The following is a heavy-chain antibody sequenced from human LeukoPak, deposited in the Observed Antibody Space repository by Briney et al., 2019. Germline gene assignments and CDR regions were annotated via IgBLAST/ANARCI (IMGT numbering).Heavy chain of an antibody. CDR1: GFTFANYA. J-gene: IGHJ4*02. Sequence: GGSLRLSCAASGFTFANYAMSWVRQAPGKGLEWVSTISSTGGSTYYADSVKGRFTVSRDNSKNTLYLQMNSLRVEDTAIYYCAEDPSPYCGGDCYFDCWGQGTLVTVSS. CDR3: AEDPSPYCGGDCYFDC. V-gene: IGHV3-23*01. CDR2: ISSTGGST. D-gene: IGHD2-21*02.